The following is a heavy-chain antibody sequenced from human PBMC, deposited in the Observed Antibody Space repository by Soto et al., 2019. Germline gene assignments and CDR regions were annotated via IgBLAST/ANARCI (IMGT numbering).Heavy chain of an antibody. V-gene: IGHV1-46*01. Sequence: ASVKVSCKASGYAFTSYYMHWVRQAPGQGLEWMGIINPSGGSTRYAQKFQGRVTMTRDTSTSTVYMELSSLRSEDTAVYYCARGLIYDSSGYYFDYWGQGTLVTVSS. CDR2: INPSGGST. CDR1: GYAFTSYY. D-gene: IGHD3-22*01. CDR3: ARGLIYDSSGYYFDY. J-gene: IGHJ4*02.